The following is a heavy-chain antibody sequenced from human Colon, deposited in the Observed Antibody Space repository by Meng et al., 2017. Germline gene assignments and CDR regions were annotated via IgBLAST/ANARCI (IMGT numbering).Heavy chain of an antibody. Sequence: GGSLRLSCAASGFSFRSYWMHWVRQAPGEGLVWVAGINDDGRDTNYADSVQGRFTISRDNANSTLYLQMNSLRAEDTAVYYCAELTSRVFDIWGPGTVVTVSS. V-gene: IGHV3-74*01. CDR2: INDDGRDT. D-gene: IGHD2-2*01. J-gene: IGHJ3*02. CDR3: AELTSRVFDI. CDR1: GFSFRSYW.